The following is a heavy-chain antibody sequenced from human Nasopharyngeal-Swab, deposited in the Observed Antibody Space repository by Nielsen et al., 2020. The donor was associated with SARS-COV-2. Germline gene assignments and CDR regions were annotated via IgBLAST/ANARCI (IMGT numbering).Heavy chain of an antibody. Sequence: GESLKISCAASGFTFSSYSMNWVRQAPGKGPEWVSSISSSSSYIYYADSVKGRFTISRDNAKNSLYLQMNSLRAEDTAVYYCATGEPNYYYYYGMDVWGQGTTVTVSS. CDR1: GFTFSSYS. CDR3: ATGEPNYYYYYGMDV. D-gene: IGHD1-14*01. J-gene: IGHJ6*02. V-gene: IGHV3-21*01. CDR2: ISSSSSYI.